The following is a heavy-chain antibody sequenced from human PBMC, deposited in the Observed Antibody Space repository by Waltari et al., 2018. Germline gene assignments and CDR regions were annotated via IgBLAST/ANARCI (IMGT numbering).Heavy chain of an antibody. CDR2: FDPEDGET. CDR1: GYTLTELS. CDR3: ATVSWSYHFDY. Sequence: QVQLVQSGAEVKKPGASVKVSCKVSGYTLTELSMQWVRQAPGKGIEWMGGFDPEDGETTYAQKCQGRVTMPEDTPTDTAYMELSSLGSEDTAVYYCATVSWSYHFDYWGQGTLVTVSS. V-gene: IGHV1-24*01. J-gene: IGHJ4*02. D-gene: IGHD1-26*01.